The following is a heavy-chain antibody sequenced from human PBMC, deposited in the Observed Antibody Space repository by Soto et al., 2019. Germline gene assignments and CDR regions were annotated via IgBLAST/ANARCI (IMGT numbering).Heavy chain of an antibody. V-gene: IGHV4-39*01. J-gene: IGHJ2*01. CDR2: IYYSGST. D-gene: IGHD3-16*01. CDR3: ARLARGMTANDGVDWYFDL. Sequence: QLQLQESGPGLVKPSETLSLTCTVSGGSISSSSYYWGWIRQPPGKGLEWIGSIYYSGSTYYNPSLRSRVTISVDTSKNQFSLKLSSVTAADTAVYYCARLARGMTANDGVDWYFDLWGRGTLVTVSS. CDR1: GGSISSSSYY.